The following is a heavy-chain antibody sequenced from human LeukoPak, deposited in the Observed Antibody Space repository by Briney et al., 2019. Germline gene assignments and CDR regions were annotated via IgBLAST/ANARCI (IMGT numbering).Heavy chain of an antibody. V-gene: IGHV4-59*01. J-gene: IGHJ4*02. D-gene: IGHD2-15*01. CDR2: VYYSGDP. CDR1: GGSINSYY. Sequence: NPSETLSLTCTVSGGSINSYYWSWIRQPPGKGLEWIGYVYYSGDPKYNPSLKSRVTISVDTSKNQFSLKLSSVTAADTAVYHCARGRRPGYCSGGSCFDYWGQGTLVTVSS. CDR3: ARGRRPGYCSGGSCFDY.